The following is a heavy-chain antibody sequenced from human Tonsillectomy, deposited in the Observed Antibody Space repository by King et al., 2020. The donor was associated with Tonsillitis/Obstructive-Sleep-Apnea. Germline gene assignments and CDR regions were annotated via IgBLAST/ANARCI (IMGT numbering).Heavy chain of an antibody. CDR3: VKMPHCGGDCYSYYLDY. V-gene: IGHV3-30*18. CDR1: GFTFSNYA. Sequence: VQLVESGGGVVQPGGSLKLSCAASGFTFSNYAMHWVRQAPGKGLEWVAVTPYDGNNKNYADSVKGRFTISRDNLKNTLHLQMNSLRPEDTAVYYCVKMPHCGGDCYSYYLDYWGQGTLVTVSS. CDR2: TPYDGNNK. D-gene: IGHD2-21*02. J-gene: IGHJ4*02.